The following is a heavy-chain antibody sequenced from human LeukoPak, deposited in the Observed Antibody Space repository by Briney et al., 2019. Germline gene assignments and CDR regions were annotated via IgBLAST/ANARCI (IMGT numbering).Heavy chain of an antibody. D-gene: IGHD4-23*01. CDR3: ASGGDYVGIAATFRY. CDR2: ISNRGIII. V-gene: IGHV3-11*01. J-gene: IGHJ4*02. Sequence: PGGSLRLSCAASGFDFSATYMTWIRQAPGKGLEWVSYISNRGIIINYADSVKGRFTISRDDAKSSLYLHMNNLRTEDTALYYCASGGDYVGIAATFRYWGQGSLVTVSS. CDR1: GFDFSATY.